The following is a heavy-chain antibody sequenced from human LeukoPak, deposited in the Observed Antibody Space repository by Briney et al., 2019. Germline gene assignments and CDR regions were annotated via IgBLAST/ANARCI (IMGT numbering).Heavy chain of an antibody. J-gene: IGHJ4*02. CDR3: ARRARGRRGGDFFDS. Sequence: SETLSLTCTVSGGSISSSLYYWGWIRQSPEKGLDWIGSINYSGSTHYNPSLKSRVTMSVDTSKNQFSLNLSSVTAADTAVYYCARRARGRRGGDFFDSWGQGTLVTVSS. D-gene: IGHD2-21*01. V-gene: IGHV4-39*07. CDR1: GGSISSSLYY. CDR2: INYSGST.